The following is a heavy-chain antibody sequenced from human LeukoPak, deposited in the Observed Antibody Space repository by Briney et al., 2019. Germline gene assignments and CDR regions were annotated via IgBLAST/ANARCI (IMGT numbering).Heavy chain of an antibody. D-gene: IGHD2-2*01. J-gene: IGHJ4*02. CDR2: ISWNSGSI. V-gene: IGHV3-9*01. CDR1: GFTFDDYA. Sequence: LTGGSLRLSCAASGFTFDDYAMHWVRQAPGKGLEWVSGISWNSGSIGYADSVKGRFTISRDNAKNSLYLQMNSLRAEDTALYYCAKDVSPQPMDPTLFDYWGQGTLVTVSS. CDR3: AKDVSPQPMDPTLFDY.